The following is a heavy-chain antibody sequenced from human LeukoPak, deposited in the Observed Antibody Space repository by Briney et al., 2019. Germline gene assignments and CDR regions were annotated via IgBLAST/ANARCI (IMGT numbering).Heavy chain of an antibody. J-gene: IGHJ6*02. CDR2: INTNTGNP. D-gene: IGHD3-10*01. Sequence: ASVKVSCKASGYTFTSYAMNWVRQAPGQGLEWMGWINTNTGNPTYAQGFTGRFVFSLDTSVNTAYLQISSLKAEDTAVYYCARDISVRGTYGMDVWGQGTTVTVSS. CDR1: GYTFTSYA. CDR3: ARDISVRGTYGMDV. V-gene: IGHV7-4-1*02.